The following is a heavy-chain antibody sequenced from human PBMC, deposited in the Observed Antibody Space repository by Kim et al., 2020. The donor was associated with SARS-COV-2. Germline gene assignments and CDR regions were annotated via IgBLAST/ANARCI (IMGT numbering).Heavy chain of an antibody. V-gene: IGHV3-23*01. CDR2: ISGSGGGT. D-gene: IGHD1-26*01. CDR1: GFTFSSYA. CDR3: ARPIGGPPY. Sequence: GGSLRLSCAASGFTFSSYAMSWVRQAPGKGLEWVSAISGSGGGTYYADFVKGRFTISRDNSKNTLYLQMNSLRAEDTAVYYCARPIGGPPYWGQGTLVTVSS. J-gene: IGHJ4*02.